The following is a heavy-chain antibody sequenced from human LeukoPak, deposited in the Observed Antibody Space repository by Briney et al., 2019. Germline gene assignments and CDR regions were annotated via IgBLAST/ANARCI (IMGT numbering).Heavy chain of an antibody. CDR2: IIPIFGTA. J-gene: IGHJ4*02. D-gene: IGHD6-6*01. CDR3: ARGPPARIAARPYYFDY. Sequence: ASVKVSCKASGGTFSSYATGWVRQAPGQGLEWMGGIIPIFGTANYAQKFQGRVTITADESTSTAYMELSSLRSEDTAVYYCARGPPARIAARPYYFDYWGQGTLVTVSS. CDR1: GGTFSSYA. V-gene: IGHV1-69*13.